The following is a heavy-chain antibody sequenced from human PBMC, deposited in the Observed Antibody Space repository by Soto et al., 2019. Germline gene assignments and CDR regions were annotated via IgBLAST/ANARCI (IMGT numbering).Heavy chain of an antibody. CDR3: ATGSQTLDY. CDR1: GNTLSIYD. J-gene: IGHJ4*02. Sequence: QAQLAQFGAEVRKPGASVKISCKASGNTLSIYDINWVRQAAGQGLEWMGRMDSYTGNIDYAQKFQGRLIMTRDTSINAAYMELSSLQSEDTAVYFCATGSQTLDYWGQGTLVTVSS. V-gene: IGHV1-8*01. CDR2: MDSYTGNI.